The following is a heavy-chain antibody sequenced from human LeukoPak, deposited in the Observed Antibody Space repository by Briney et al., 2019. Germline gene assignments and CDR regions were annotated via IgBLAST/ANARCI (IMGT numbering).Heavy chain of an antibody. CDR2: INHSGGT. Sequence: SETLSLTCGVSGASFSGYYWSWIRQPPGKGLEWIGDINHSGGTNYNPSLKSRVTISVDTSKKQFSLKLRSVTAEDTAVYYCATDRYYGSGSYYKFDHWGQGTLVTVSS. D-gene: IGHD3-10*01. CDR1: GASFSGYY. J-gene: IGHJ4*02. CDR3: ATDRYYGSGSYYKFDH. V-gene: IGHV4-34*01.